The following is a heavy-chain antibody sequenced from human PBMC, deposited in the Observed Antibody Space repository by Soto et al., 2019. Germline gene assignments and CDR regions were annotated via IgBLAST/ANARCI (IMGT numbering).Heavy chain of an antibody. Sequence: EVQLLEAGGGLGQPGGSLRLACAASGFTFGSYAMTWGRQAPGKGLEWVASITDSGDRTEYAFFVEGRFTISRDNSNNMFYLQMNALRAEDTAFYYCAKETIGDWGYMAVCGRGTTVTVSS. J-gene: IGHJ6*03. CDR2: ITDSGDRT. D-gene: IGHD2-21*02. CDR3: AKETIGDWGYMAV. V-gene: IGHV3-23*01. CDR1: GFTFGSYA.